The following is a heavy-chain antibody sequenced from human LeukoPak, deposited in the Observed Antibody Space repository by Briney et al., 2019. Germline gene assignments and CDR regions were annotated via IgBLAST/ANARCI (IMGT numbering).Heavy chain of an antibody. D-gene: IGHD6-13*01. CDR2: ISSSSSYI. J-gene: IGHJ5*02. CDR3: ATRKYSSSPFDP. Sequence: GGSLRLSCAASGFAFSSYSMNWVRQAPGKGLEWVSSISSSSSYIYYADSVKGRFTISRDNAKNSLYLQMNSLRAEDTAVYYCATRKYSSSPFDPWGQGTLVTASS. CDR1: GFAFSSYS. V-gene: IGHV3-21*01.